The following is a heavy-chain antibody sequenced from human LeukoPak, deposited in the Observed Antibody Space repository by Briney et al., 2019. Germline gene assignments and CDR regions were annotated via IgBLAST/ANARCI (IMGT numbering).Heavy chain of an antibody. D-gene: IGHD3-10*01. J-gene: IGHJ4*02. CDR2: FYYSGST. V-gene: IGHV4-39*01. CDR1: GGSISSSSYY. CDR3: ARRVRDRGVHYFDY. Sequence: SETLSLTCTVSGGSISSSSYYWGWIRQPPGKGLEWIGSFYYSGSTYYNPSLKSRVTISVDTSKNQFSLKLSSVTAEDTAVYYCARRVRDRGVHYFDYCGQGTLVTVSS.